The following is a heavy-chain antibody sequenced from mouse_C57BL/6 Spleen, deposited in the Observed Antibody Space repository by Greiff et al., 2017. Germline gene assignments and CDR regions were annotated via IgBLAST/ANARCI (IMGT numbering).Heavy chain of an antibody. D-gene: IGHD1-1*01. V-gene: IGHV1-53*01. CDR3: ARETPYYGSRFAY. CDR1: GYTFTSYW. J-gene: IGHJ3*01. Sequence: QVHVKQPGTELVKPGASVKLSCKASGYTFTSYWMHWVKQRPGQGLEWIGNINPSNGGTNYNEKFKSKATLTVDKSSSTAYMQLSSLTSEDSAVYYCARETPYYGSRFAYWGQGTLVTVSA. CDR2: INPSNGGT.